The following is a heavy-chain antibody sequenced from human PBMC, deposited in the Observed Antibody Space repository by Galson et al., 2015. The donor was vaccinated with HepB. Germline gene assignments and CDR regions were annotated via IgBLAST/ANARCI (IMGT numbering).Heavy chain of an antibody. CDR2: ISYEFGSNK. Sequence: SLRLSCAASGFSFSSYGMHWVRQAPGKGLEWVAVISYEFGSNKYYAQSVKGRFTISRDNSKNILYLQLNSLRAEDTAVYYCARATYASDYYGMDVWGQGITVTVSS. CDR1: GFSFSSYG. CDR3: ARATYASDYYGMDV. V-gene: IGHV3-30*03. J-gene: IGHJ6*02.